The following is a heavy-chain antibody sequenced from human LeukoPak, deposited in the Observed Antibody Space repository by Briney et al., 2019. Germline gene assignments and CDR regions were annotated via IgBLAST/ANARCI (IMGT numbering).Heavy chain of an antibody. Sequence: ASVKVSFKASGYTFTGYYMHWVRQAPGQGLEWMGWINPNSGGTNYAQKFQGRVTMTRDTSISTAYMELSRLRSDDTAVYYCARDFYDILTGYYSAEYFQHWGQGTLVTVSS. J-gene: IGHJ1*01. CDR3: ARDFYDILTGYYSAEYFQH. CDR2: INPNSGGT. D-gene: IGHD3-9*01. V-gene: IGHV1-2*02. CDR1: GYTFTGYY.